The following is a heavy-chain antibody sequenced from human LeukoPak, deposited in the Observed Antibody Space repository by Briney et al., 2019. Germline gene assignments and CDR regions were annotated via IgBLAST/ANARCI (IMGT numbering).Heavy chain of an antibody. D-gene: IGHD4-17*01. CDR2: INPNSGGT. V-gene: IGHV1-2*02. CDR3: ARAGTTVTILSDY. Sequence: ASVKVSCKASGYTFTGYYMHWVRQAPGQGLEWMGWINPNSGGTNYAQKFQGRVTMTRDTSISTAYMELSRLRSDDTAVYYCARAGTTVTILSDYWGQGTLVTVSS. J-gene: IGHJ4*02. CDR1: GYTFTGYY.